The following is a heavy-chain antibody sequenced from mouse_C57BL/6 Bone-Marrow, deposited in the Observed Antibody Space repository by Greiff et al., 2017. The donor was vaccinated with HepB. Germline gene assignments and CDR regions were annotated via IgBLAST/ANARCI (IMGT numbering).Heavy chain of an antibody. CDR2: ISSGGDYI. D-gene: IGHD1-1*01. Sequence: DVQLQESGEGLVKPGGSLKLSCAASGFTFSSYAMSWVRQTPEKRLEWVAYISSGGDYIYYADTVKGRFTISRDNARNTLYLQMSSLKSEDTAMYYCTRDLDTTVVAPYFDYWGQGTTLTVSS. CDR1: GFTFSSYA. J-gene: IGHJ2*01. V-gene: IGHV5-9-1*02. CDR3: TRDLDTTVVAPYFDY.